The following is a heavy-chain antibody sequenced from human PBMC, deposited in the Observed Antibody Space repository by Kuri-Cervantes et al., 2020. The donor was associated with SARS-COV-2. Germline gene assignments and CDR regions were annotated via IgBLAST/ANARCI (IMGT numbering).Heavy chain of an antibody. CDR2: INPNSGGT. D-gene: IGHD3-9*01. CDR1: GGTFNSYG. CDR3: ARACFDWLSGVPQCYFDY. V-gene: IGHV1-2*02. Sequence: ASVKVSCKPSGGTFNSYGINWVRQAPGQGLEWMGWINPNSGGTNYAQTFQGRVTMTRDTSISAAYMELTRLRSDDTAVYYCARACFDWLSGVPQCYFDYWGQGTLVTVSS. J-gene: IGHJ4*02.